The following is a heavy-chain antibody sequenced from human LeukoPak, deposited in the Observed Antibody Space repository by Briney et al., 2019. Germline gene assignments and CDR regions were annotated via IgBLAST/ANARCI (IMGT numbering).Heavy chain of an antibody. Sequence: GGSLRLSCAASGFTFSNAWMSWVRQASGKGLEWVGRIKSKTDGGTTDYAAPVKGRFTISRDDSKNTLYLQMNSLKTEDTAVYYCTTTFPGFYDYVWGSYRFDYWGQGTLVTVSS. J-gene: IGHJ4*02. V-gene: IGHV3-15*01. CDR2: IKSKTDGGTT. CDR1: GFTFSNAW. D-gene: IGHD3-16*02. CDR3: TTTFPGFYDYVWGSYRFDY.